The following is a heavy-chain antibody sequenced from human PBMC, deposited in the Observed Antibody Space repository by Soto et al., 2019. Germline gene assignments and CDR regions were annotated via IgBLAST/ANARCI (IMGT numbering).Heavy chain of an antibody. J-gene: IGHJ6*03. CDR3: ARGGLTGSGANYYYYMDV. Sequence: SETLSLTCTVSGGSISSYYWSWIRQPPGKGLEWIGYIYYSGSTNYNPSLKSRVTISVDTSKNQFSLKLSSVTAADTAVYYCARGGLTGSGANYYYYMDVWGKGTTVTVSS. D-gene: IGHD1-20*01. CDR2: IYYSGST. V-gene: IGHV4-59*01. CDR1: GGSISSYY.